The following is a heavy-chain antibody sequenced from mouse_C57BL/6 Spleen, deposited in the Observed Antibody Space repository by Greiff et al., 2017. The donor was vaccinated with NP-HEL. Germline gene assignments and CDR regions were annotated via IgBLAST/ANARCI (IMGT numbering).Heavy chain of an antibody. J-gene: IGHJ3*01. CDR1: GYTFTSYW. CDR2: IDPSDSYP. D-gene: IGHD2-3*01. Sequence: VQLQQPGAELVKPGASVKLSCKASGYTFTSYWMQWVKQRPGQGLEWIGEIDPSDSYPNYNQKFKGKATLTVDTSSSTAYMQLSSLTSEDSAVYYCARYDDGYYGAYWGQGTLVTVSA. CDR3: ARYDDGYYGAY. V-gene: IGHV1-50*01.